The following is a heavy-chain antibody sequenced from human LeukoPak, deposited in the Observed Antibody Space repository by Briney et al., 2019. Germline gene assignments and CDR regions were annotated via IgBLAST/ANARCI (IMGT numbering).Heavy chain of an antibody. V-gene: IGHV1-24*01. CDR1: GHTLSELP. Sequence: RASVKVSCTVSGHTLSELPMYWVRQAPGEGLEWMGGFDPENDERIYAQKFRGRVTMTEDTSTNTAYTELSSLRSDDTAVYYCATEVTSIVPDYWGQGTLVTVSS. CDR3: ATEVTSIVPDY. J-gene: IGHJ4*02. CDR2: FDPENDER. D-gene: IGHD2-21*02.